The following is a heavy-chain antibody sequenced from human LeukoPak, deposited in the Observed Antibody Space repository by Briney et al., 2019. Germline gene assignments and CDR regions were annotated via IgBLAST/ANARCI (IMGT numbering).Heavy chain of an antibody. CDR3: AAGALVRGYYYYGMDV. D-gene: IGHD6-6*01. CDR1: GYTFTGYY. J-gene: IGHJ6*02. V-gene: IGHV1-2*02. CDR2: INPNSGGT. Sequence: ASVKVSCKASGYTFTGYYMHWVRQAPGQGLEWTGWINPNSGGTNYAQKFQGRVTMTRDTSISTAYMELSRLRSEDTAVYYCAAGALVRGYYYYGMDVWGQGTTVTVSS.